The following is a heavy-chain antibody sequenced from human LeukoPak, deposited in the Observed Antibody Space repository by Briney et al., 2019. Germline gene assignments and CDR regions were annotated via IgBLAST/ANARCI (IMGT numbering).Heavy chain of an antibody. V-gene: IGHV3-30*18. Sequence: GGSLRLSCAASGFTSSINGMHWVRQAPGKGLEWVAVISYDGSKKYYADSVKGRFTISRDNSKNTLYLQMNSLRAEDTAVYYCAKDGAPDYDFWSGYYTGPRIYYYMDVWGKGTTVTVSS. CDR1: GFTSSING. CDR3: AKDGAPDYDFWSGYYTGPRIYYYMDV. D-gene: IGHD3-3*01. CDR2: ISYDGSKK. J-gene: IGHJ6*03.